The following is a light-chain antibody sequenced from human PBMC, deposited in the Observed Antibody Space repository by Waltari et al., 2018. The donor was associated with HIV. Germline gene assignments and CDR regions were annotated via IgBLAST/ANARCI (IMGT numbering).Light chain of an antibody. CDR1: QSISSW. CDR2: KAS. CDR3: QQYNSYLRT. Sequence: DIQMTQSPSPLSASVGDRVTITCRASQSISSWLAWYQQKPGKAPKLLIYKASSLESGVPSRFSGSGSGTVFTLTISSLQPDDFATYYCQQYNSYLRTFGQGTKVEIK. J-gene: IGKJ1*01. V-gene: IGKV1-5*03.